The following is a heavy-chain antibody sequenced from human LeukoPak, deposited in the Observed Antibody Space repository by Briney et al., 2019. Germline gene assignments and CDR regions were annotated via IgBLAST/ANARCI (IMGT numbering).Heavy chain of an antibody. CDR2: IYTSGST. V-gene: IGHV4-61*02. CDR3: AREASSSWYEEVLPLGGIDARYYMDV. D-gene: IGHD6-13*01. CDR1: GGSISSGSYY. J-gene: IGHJ6*03. Sequence: SETLSLTCTVSGGSISSGSYYWSWIRQPAGKGLEWIGRIYTSGSTNYNPSLKSRVTISVDTSKNQFSLKLSSVTAADTAVYYCAREASSSWYEEVLPLGGIDARYYMDVWGKGTTVTVSS.